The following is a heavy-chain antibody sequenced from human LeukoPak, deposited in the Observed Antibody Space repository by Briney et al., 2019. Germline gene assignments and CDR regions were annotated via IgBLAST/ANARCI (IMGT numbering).Heavy chain of an antibody. J-gene: IGHJ4*02. V-gene: IGHV3-30*18. CDR1: GFTFSSYG. D-gene: IGHD5-18*01. CDR2: ISYDGSNK. CDR3: AKDGGGYSYGPYYFDY. Sequence: GGSLRLSCAASGFTFSSYGMHWVRQAPGKGLEWVAVISYDGSNKYYADSVKGRFTISRDNSKNTLYLQMNSLRDEDTAVYYCAKDGGGYSYGPYYFDYWGQGTLVTVSS.